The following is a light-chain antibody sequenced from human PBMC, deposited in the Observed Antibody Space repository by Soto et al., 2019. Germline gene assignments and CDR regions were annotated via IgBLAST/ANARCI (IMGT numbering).Light chain of an antibody. CDR3: QQYSSSWYT. V-gene: IGKV3-11*01. CDR1: QSVSRH. Sequence: EVVLTQSPATLSLSPGERATLSCRASQSVSRHLAWYQQKPGQAPRLLILDASDRATGIPARFSGSGSGTNFTLTISSLEPEDFAMYYCQQYSSSWYTFGQGTKVEVK. J-gene: IGKJ2*01. CDR2: DAS.